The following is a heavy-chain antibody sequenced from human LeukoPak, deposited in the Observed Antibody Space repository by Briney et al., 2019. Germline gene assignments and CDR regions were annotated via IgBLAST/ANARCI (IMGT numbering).Heavy chain of an antibody. Sequence: GGSLRLSCAASGFTVSSNYTSWVRQAPGKSLEWLSVFYRDGNTYYADSVKGRFTISRDNSKNTVYLQMNTLRVEDTAVYYCARGDGYNFWSSWGQGTLVTVSS. J-gene: IGHJ5*02. CDR3: ARGDGYNFWSS. CDR2: FYRDGNT. CDR1: GFTVSSNY. V-gene: IGHV3-53*01. D-gene: IGHD5-24*01.